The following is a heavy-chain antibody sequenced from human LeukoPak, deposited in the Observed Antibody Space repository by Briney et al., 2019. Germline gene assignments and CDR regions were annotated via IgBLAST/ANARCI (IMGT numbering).Heavy chain of an antibody. J-gene: IGHJ4*02. CDR3: ARRRWFGDRQYYFDY. CDR1: GFTFSSYW. CDR2: IKQDGSEK. V-gene: IGHV3-7*01. Sequence: SGGSLRLSCAASGFTFSSYWMSWVRQAPGKGLEWVANIKQDGSEKYYVDSVKGRFTISRDNAKNSVFLQMNSLRVEDTAVYYCARRRWFGDRQYYFDYWGQGNLVTVSS. D-gene: IGHD3-10*01.